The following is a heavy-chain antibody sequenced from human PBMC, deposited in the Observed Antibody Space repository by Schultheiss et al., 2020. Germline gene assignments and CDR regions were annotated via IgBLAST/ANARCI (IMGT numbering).Heavy chain of an antibody. J-gene: IGHJ4*02. CDR1: GFTFSNAW. D-gene: IGHD3-16*02. Sequence: GESLKISCAASGFTFSNAWMSWARQAPGKGLEWVGRIKSKTDGGTTDYAAPVKGRFTISRDDSKNTLYLQMNSLKTEDTAVYYCTTDYDYVWGSYRYGDWGQGTLVIVSS. V-gene: IGHV3-15*01. CDR3: TTDYDYVWGSYRYGD. CDR2: IKSKTDGGTT.